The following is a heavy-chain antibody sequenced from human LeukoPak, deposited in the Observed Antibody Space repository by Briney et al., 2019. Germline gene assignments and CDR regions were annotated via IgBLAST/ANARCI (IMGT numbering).Heavy chain of an antibody. V-gene: IGHV4-59*08. J-gene: IGHJ4*02. CDR1: GGSISSYY. CDR3: ARGEDYYDSRPSY. Sequence: PSETLSLTCTVSGGSISSYYWSWIRQPPGKGLEWIGYIYYSGSTNYNPSLKSRVTISVDTSKNQFSLKLSSVTAADTAVYYCARGEDYYDSRPSYWGQGTLVTVSS. CDR2: IYYSGST. D-gene: IGHD3-22*01.